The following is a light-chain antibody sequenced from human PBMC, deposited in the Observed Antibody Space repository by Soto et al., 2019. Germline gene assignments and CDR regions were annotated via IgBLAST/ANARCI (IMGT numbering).Light chain of an antibody. CDR2: DVT. J-gene: IGLJ2*01. Sequence: QSVLTQPASMSGSPGQSITISCTGTSSEFGDYDYVSWYQHLPGKAPKLLIFDVTHRPSGVSDRFSGSKSGNTASLTISGVRPEDEADYYCCSYTDIALDVVFGGGTKVTVL. CDR3: CSYTDIALDVV. V-gene: IGLV2-14*01. CDR1: SSEFGDYDY.